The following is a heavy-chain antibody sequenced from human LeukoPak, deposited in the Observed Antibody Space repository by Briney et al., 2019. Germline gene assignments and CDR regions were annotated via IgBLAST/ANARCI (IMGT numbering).Heavy chain of an antibody. CDR3: ARGVIIYGVVRGAFDI. CDR1: GFTFSSYT. D-gene: IGHD3-3*01. V-gene: IGHV3-30-3*01. Sequence: AGGSLRLSCAASGFTFSSYTMHWVRQAPGKGLEWVAVMSYDGNNKYYADSVKGRFIISRDNSKNTLDLQMNSLRTEETAVYYCARGVIIYGVVRGAFDIWGQGTMVTVSS. J-gene: IGHJ3*02. CDR2: MSYDGNNK.